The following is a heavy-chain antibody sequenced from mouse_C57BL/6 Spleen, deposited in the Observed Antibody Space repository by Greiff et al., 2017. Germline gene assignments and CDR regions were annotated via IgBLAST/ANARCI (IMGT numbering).Heavy chain of an antibody. CDR1: GYTFTSYW. V-gene: IGHV1-52*01. CDR2: IDPSDSET. Sequence: VQLQQSGAELVRPGSSVKLSCKASGYTFTSYWMHWVKQRPIQGLEWIGNIDPSDSETHYNQKFKDKATLTVDKSSSTAYMQLSSLTSEDSAVYYCAREWDVFYFDYWGQGTTLTVSS. J-gene: IGHJ2*01. D-gene: IGHD4-1*01. CDR3: AREWDVFYFDY.